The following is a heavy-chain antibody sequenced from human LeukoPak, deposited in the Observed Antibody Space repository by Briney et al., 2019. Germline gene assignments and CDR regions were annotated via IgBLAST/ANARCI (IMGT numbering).Heavy chain of an antibody. CDR3: ARDDYSNYGHY. D-gene: IGHD4-11*01. J-gene: IGHJ4*02. CDR2: IYYGGT. CDR1: GYSIISGYH. Sequence: SETLSLTCAVSGYSIISGYHWAWIRQPPGKGLEWIGSIYYGGTNYNPSLRGRVTILMDTSKNQFSLELSSVTASDTDVYFCARDDYSNYGHYWGQGKLVTVSS. V-gene: IGHV4-38-2*02.